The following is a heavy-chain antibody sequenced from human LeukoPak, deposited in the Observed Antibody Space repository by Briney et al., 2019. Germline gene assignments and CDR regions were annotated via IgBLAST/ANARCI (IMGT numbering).Heavy chain of an antibody. D-gene: IGHD6-13*01. CDR3: AKGHEQQLALSDY. J-gene: IGHJ4*02. CDR2: ISGSGGST. CDR1: GFTFTSYA. V-gene: IGHV3-23*01. Sequence: GRSLRLSCAASGFTFTSYAMSWVRQAPGNGLEWGSAISGSGGSTYYADSVKGRFTISRDNSKHTLYLQMNSLRAEDTAVYYCAKGHEQQLALSDYWGQGTLVTVSS.